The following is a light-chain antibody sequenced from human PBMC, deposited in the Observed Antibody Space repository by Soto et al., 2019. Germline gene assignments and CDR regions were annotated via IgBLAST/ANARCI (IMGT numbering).Light chain of an antibody. Sequence: DIQLTQSPSFLSASVGDRVTITCRASQGISSYLAWYQQRPGKAPNLLIYAASTLQSGVPLRFSGSGSRTEFTLTISSLQPEDFATYYCQQLKSYPQTFDGGTKLEIK. V-gene: IGKV1-9*01. J-gene: IGKJ4*01. CDR3: QQLKSYPQT. CDR1: QGISSY. CDR2: AAS.